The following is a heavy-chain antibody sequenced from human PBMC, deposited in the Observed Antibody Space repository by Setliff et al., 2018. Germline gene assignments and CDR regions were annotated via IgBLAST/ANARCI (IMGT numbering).Heavy chain of an antibody. J-gene: IGHJ4*02. CDR3: IVNMVRPVTGLDS. V-gene: IGHV1-2*02. D-gene: IGHD2-15*01. Sequence: GASVKVSCKASGYTFTGQYMHWVRQAPGQGLEWMGWINPNSGGTNYAQKFQGRVTMTRDTSISTAYMELTGLRYDDTAIYYCIVNMVRPVTGLDSWGPGTLVTVSS. CDR1: GYTFTGQY. CDR2: INPNSGGT.